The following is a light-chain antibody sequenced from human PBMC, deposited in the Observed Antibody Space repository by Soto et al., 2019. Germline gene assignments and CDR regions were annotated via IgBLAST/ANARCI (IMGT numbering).Light chain of an antibody. CDR3: SSYTSSSTPYV. V-gene: IGLV2-14*01. CDR1: SRDVGGYNY. CDR2: DVS. Sequence: QSALTQPASVSWSPGQSITISCTGTSRDVGGYNYVSWYQQHPGKAPKLMIYDVSNRPSGVSNRFSGSKSGNTASLTISGLQAEDEADYYCSSYTSSSTPYVFGTGTKVTVL. J-gene: IGLJ1*01.